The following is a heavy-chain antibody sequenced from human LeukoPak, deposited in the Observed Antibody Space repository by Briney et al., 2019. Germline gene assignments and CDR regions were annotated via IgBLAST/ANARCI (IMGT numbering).Heavy chain of an antibody. Sequence: SETLSLTCTVSGDSISSSSYYWGWIRQPPGKGLEWIGSIYYSGSTYYNPSLKSRVTISVDTSKNQFSLKLTSVTAADTAVYYRARGRPAGGQYFFNYWGQGTLVTVSS. V-gene: IGHV4-39*07. CDR3: ARGRPAGGQYFFNY. CDR2: IYYSGST. D-gene: IGHD1-14*01. J-gene: IGHJ4*02. CDR1: GDSISSSSYY.